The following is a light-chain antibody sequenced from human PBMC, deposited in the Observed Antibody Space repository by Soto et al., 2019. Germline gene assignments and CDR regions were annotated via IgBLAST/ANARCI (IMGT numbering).Light chain of an antibody. V-gene: IGLV2-11*01. J-gene: IGLJ1*01. CDR3: CSYAGSYTFYV. CDR2: DVS. CDR1: SSDVGGYNY. Sequence: QSALTQPRSVSGSPGQSVTISCTGTSSDVGGYNYVSWYQQHPGKAPRLMIYDVSKRPSGVPDRFSGSKYGNTASLTISGLQAEDEADYYCCSYAGSYTFYVFGIGTKLTVL.